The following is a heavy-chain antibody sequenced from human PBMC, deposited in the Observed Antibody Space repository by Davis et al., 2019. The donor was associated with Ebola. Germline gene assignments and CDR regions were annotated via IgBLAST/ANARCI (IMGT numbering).Heavy chain of an antibody. Sequence: PGGSLRLSCVGSGFTLSRYAMYWVRQAPGKGLEYVSAISSDGGSTYYADSVKGRFAISRDNAKNSLDLQMNSLRPEDTALYYCAKGTTGYYYYMDAWGRGTAVTVS. CDR1: GFTLSRYA. J-gene: IGHJ6*03. CDR3: AKGTTGYYYYMDA. D-gene: IGHD2-8*02. CDR2: ISSDGGST. V-gene: IGHV3-64*02.